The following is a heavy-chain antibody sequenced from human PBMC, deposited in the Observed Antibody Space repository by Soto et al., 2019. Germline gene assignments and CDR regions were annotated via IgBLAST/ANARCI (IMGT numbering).Heavy chain of an antibody. V-gene: IGHV3-30-3*01. CDR1: GFTFSSYA. D-gene: IGHD5-18*01. Sequence: QVQLVESGGGVVQPGRSLRLSCAASGFTFSSYAMHWVRQAPGKGLEWVAVISYDGSNKYYADSVKGRFTISRDNSNHTPHLQTNSLRAEDTAVYYCARESGYSYGYFSDDWGQGTLVTLSS. CDR3: ARESGYSYGYFSDD. CDR2: ISYDGSNK. J-gene: IGHJ4*02.